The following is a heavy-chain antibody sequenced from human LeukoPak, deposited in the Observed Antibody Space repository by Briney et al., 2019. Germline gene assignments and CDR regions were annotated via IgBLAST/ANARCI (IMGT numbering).Heavy chain of an antibody. CDR2: IYHSGST. J-gene: IGHJ4*02. Sequence: PSGTLSLTCAVSGGSISSGDWWGWVRQPPGKGLEWIGEIYHSGSTNYNPSLKNRVTISVDKSKNQFSLKLSSVTAADTAVYYCGRGVSDYWGQGIVVTVSS. CDR1: GGSISSGDW. CDR3: GRGVSDY. V-gene: IGHV4-4*02.